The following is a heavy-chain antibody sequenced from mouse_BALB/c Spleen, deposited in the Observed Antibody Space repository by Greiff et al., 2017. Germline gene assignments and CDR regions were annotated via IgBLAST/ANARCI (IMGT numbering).Heavy chain of an antibody. CDR2: ISDGGSYT. CDR3: AREWSFYAMDY. V-gene: IGHV5-4*02. J-gene: IGHJ4*01. Sequence: DVKLVESGGGLVKPGGSLKLSCAASGFTFSDYYMYWVRQTPEKRLEWVATISDGGSYTYYPDSVKGRFTISRDNAKNNLYLQMSSLKSEDTAMYYCAREWSFYAMDYWGQGTSVTVSS. D-gene: IGHD1-1*02. CDR1: GFTFSDYY.